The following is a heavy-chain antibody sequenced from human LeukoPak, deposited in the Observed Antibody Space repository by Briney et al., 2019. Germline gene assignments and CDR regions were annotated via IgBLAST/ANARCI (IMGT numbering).Heavy chain of an antibody. CDR1: GGSISSSSYY. V-gene: IGHV4-39*07. D-gene: IGHD3-10*01. CDR3: AREILYGSGFNWFDP. CDR2: IYHSGST. J-gene: IGHJ5*02. Sequence: SETLSLTCTVSGGSISSSSYYWGWIRQPPGKGLEWIGSIYHSGSTYYNPSLKSRVTISVDRSKNQFSLKLSSVTAADTAVYYCAREILYGSGFNWFDPWGQGTLVTVSS.